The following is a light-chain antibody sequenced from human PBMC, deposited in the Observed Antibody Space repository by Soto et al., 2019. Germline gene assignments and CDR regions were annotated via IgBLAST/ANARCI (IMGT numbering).Light chain of an antibody. CDR3: QEYNNWPSYT. CDR1: QSVSSN. J-gene: IGKJ2*01. V-gene: IGKV3-15*01. CDR2: GAS. Sequence: EIVMTQSPATLSVSPGERATLSCRASQSVSSNLAWYQQKPGQAHRLLIYGASTRATGIPARFSGSGSGTEFTLNISSLQSEDFAVYYCQEYNNWPSYTCGQGTKLEIK.